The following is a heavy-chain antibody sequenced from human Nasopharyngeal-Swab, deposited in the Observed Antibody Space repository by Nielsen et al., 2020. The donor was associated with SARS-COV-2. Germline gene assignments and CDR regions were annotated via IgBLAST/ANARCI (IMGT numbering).Heavy chain of an antibody. Sequence: GESLKISCAASGFTFSSYWMHWVRQAPGKGLVWVSRINGDGSSTTYADSVRSRFTISSDNAKNMLYLQLNSLRAEDTAVYYCARGGLYSNYLFDYWGQGTLVTVSS. CDR2: INGDGSST. D-gene: IGHD4-11*01. CDR3: ARGGLYSNYLFDY. CDR1: GFTFSSYW. V-gene: IGHV3-74*01. J-gene: IGHJ4*02.